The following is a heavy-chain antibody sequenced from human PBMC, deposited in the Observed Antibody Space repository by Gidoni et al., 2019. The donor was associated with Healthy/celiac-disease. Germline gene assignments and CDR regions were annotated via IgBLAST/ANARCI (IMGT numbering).Heavy chain of an antibody. D-gene: IGHD3-3*01. CDR3: ARGQYYDFWSGYQTYTHWYFDL. CDR1: GGSFSGYY. V-gene: IGHV4-34*01. J-gene: IGHJ2*01. CDR2: INHSGST. Sequence: QVQLQQWGAGLLKPSETLSLTCAVYGGSFSGYYWSWLRQPPGKGLEWIGEINHSGSTNYNPSLKSRVTISVDTSKNQFSLKLSSVTAADTAVYYCARGQYYDFWSGYQTYTHWYFDLWGRGTLVTVSS.